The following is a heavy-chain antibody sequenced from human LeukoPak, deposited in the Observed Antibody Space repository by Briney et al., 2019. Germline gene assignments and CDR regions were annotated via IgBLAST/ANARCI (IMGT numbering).Heavy chain of an antibody. Sequence: LKPSETLSLTCDVYGGSFSGYYWSWIRQPPGKGLEWIGEINHSGSTNYNPSLKSRVAISVDTSKNQFSLKLSSVTAADTAVYYCARFMAPQADQERHYYFDYWGQGTLVTVSS. D-gene: IGHD3-10*01. CDR2: INHSGST. V-gene: IGHV4-34*01. J-gene: IGHJ4*02. CDR3: ARFMAPQADQERHYYFDY. CDR1: GGSFSGYY.